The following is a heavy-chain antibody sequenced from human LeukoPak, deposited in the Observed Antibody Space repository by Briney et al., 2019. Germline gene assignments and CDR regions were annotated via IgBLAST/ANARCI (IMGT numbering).Heavy chain of an antibody. Sequence: ASVKVSCKASGYTFTSYYMHWVRQAPGQGLEWMGIINPSGGSTSYAQKFQGRVTMTRDTSISTAYMELSRLRSDDTAVYYCARAYIWNDAADFVYWGQGTLVTVSS. D-gene: IGHD1-1*01. J-gene: IGHJ4*02. CDR2: INPSGGST. CDR3: ARAYIWNDAADFVY. CDR1: GYTFTSYY. V-gene: IGHV1-46*01.